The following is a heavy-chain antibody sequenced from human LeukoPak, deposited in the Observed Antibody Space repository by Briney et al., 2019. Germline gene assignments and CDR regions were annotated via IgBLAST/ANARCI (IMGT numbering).Heavy chain of an antibody. Sequence: PGGSLRLSCAASGLTFSTYWMHWVRQDPGKGLVWVSRISSDASTTSYADPVKGRFTISRDNAKNSLYLEMNSLRAEDTAVYYCAKRQAGYCSSTSCYGMDIWGQGTMVTVSS. J-gene: IGHJ3*02. V-gene: IGHV3-74*01. CDR3: AKRQAGYCSSTSCYGMDI. CDR1: GLTFSTYW. D-gene: IGHD2-2*01. CDR2: ISSDASTT.